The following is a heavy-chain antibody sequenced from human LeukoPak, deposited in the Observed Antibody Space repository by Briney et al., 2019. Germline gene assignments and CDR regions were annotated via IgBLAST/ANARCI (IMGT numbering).Heavy chain of an antibody. Sequence: GGSLRLSCSGSGFTFMNYVMAWIRQAPGKGLEWVSSIRLGGGLTHSADPVKGRFIISRDMNTLFLQMNNLRPEDTAMYYCARKITMVRGPLIKGYFDLWGRGTLVSVSS. D-gene: IGHD3-10*01. V-gene: IGHV3-23*01. CDR3: ARKITMVRGPLIKGYFDL. J-gene: IGHJ2*01. CDR2: IRLGGGLT. CDR1: GFTFMNYV.